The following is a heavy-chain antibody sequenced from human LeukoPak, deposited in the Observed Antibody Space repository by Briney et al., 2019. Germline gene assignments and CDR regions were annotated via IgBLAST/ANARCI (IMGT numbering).Heavy chain of an antibody. CDR2: INTNTGNP. V-gene: IGHV7-4-1*02. D-gene: IGHD6-13*01. J-gene: IGHJ6*02. CDR3: ARPTQGSSWYLNYYYYYGMDV. CDR1: GYTFTSYA. Sequence: ASVKVSCKASGYTFTSYAMNWVRQAPGQGLEWMGWINTNTGNPTYAQGFTGRFVFSLDTSVSTAYLQISSLKAEDTAVYYCARPTQGSSWYLNYYYYYGMDVWGQGTTVTVSS.